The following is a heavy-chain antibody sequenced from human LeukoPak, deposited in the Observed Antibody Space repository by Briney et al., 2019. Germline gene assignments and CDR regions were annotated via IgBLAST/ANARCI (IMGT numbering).Heavy chain of an antibody. CDR2: INSDGSST. J-gene: IGHJ4*02. CDR1: GFTFSSYW. Sequence: GGSLRLSCAASGFTFSSYWMHWVRQAPGKGLVWVSRINSDGSSTSYADSLKGRFTISRDGAKNSVYLQLNSLRAEDTALYYCARETSHCGGDCYDYWGQGTLVTVSS. D-gene: IGHD2-21*01. CDR3: ARETSHCGGDCYDY. V-gene: IGHV3-74*01.